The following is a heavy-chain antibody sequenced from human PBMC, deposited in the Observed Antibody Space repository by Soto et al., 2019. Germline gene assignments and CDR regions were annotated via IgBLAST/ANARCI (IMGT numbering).Heavy chain of an antibody. CDR1: GYTFTGYY. V-gene: IGHV1-2*04. CDR3: ATGAVAANHDAFDI. CDR2: INPNSGGT. Sequence: GASVKVSCKASGYTFTGYYMHWVRQAPGQGLEWMGWINPNSGGTNYAQKFQGWVTMTRDTSISTAYMELSRLRSDDTAVYYCATGAVAANHDAFDIWGQGTMVTVS. D-gene: IGHD6-19*01. J-gene: IGHJ3*02.